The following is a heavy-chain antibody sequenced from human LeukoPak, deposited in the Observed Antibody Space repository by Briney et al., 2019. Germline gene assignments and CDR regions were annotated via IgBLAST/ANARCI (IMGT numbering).Heavy chain of an antibody. V-gene: IGHV1-46*01. CDR3: ASKTVYFDY. CDR1: GYTFTSNY. J-gene: IGHJ4*02. Sequence: ASVKVSCKAFGYTFTSNYMYWVRQAPGQGPEWMGVISPSGGSTTYAQKFQGRVTITADKSTSTAYMELSSLRSEDTAVYYCASKTVYFDYWGQGTLVTVSS. CDR2: ISPSGGST. D-gene: IGHD1-1*01.